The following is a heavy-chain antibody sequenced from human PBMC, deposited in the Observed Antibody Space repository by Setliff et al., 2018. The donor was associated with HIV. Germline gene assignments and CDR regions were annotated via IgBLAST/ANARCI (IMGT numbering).Heavy chain of an antibody. CDR1: GYIFIRYY. V-gene: IGHV1-2*02. CDR3: ARQATKSFFDY. CDR2: INPHTGVT. J-gene: IGHJ4*02. D-gene: IGHD1-26*01. Sequence: ASVKVSCKTSGYIFIRYYIFWVRQAPGQGLEWMGNINPHTGVTKYAEKFQGRVTMTRDTSINTYYMELSSLRSDDTAVYYCARQATKSFFDYWGQGALVTVSS.